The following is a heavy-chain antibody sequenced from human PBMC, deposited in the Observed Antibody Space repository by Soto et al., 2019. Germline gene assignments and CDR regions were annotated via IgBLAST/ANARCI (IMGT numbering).Heavy chain of an antibody. CDR1: GHSFTSYW. D-gene: IGHD6-13*01. CDR3: ARLQAAAGDNDLTFDY. Sequence: HGESLKISCKGSGHSFTSYWIGWVRQMPGKGLEWMGIIYPRDSDTRYSPSFQGHVTISADKSISTAYLQWSSLKASDTAMYYCARLQAAAGDNDLTFDYWGQGTLVTVSS. J-gene: IGHJ4*02. CDR2: IYPRDSDT. V-gene: IGHV5-51*01.